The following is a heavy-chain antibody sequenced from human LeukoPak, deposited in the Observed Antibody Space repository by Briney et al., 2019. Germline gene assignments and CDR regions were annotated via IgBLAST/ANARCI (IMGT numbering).Heavy chain of an antibody. D-gene: IGHD1-1*01. CDR2: MSYDGSNK. J-gene: IGHJ5*02. CDR3: AKDVSWNWFDP. Sequence: GGSLRLSCAASGFTFSTHAMHWVRQAPGKGLEWVAVMSYDGSNKYYADSVKGRFTISRDNSKNTLYLQMNTLRAEDTAVYYCAKDVSWNWFDPWGQGTLVTVSS. CDR1: GFTFSTHA. V-gene: IGHV3-30*18.